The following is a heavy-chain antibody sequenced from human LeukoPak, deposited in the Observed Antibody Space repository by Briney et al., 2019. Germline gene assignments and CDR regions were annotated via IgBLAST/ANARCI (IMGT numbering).Heavy chain of an antibody. D-gene: IGHD3-10*02. CDR3: AREGRYGPGSLRMFEIDY. J-gene: IGHJ4*02. CDR1: GFTFSSYS. V-gene: IGHV3-21*01. CDR2: ISSSSSYI. Sequence: GGSLRLSCAASGFTFSSYSMNWVRQAPGKGLEWVSSISSSSSYIYYADSVKGRFTISSDNAKNSLYLQMNSLRAEDTAVYYCAREGRYGPGSLRMFEIDYWGQGTLVTVSS.